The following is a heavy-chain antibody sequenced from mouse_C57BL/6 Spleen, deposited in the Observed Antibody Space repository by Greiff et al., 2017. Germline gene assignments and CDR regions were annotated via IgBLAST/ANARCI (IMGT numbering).Heavy chain of an antibody. Sequence: QVHVKQSGPELVKPGASVKISCKASGYAFSSSWMNWVKQRPGKGLEWIGRIYPGDGATNYNGKFKGKATLTADKSSSTAYMQLSSLTSEDSAVYFCARMGYDYDPYYAMDYWGQGTSVTVSS. D-gene: IGHD2-4*01. CDR2: IYPGDGAT. J-gene: IGHJ4*01. CDR3: ARMGYDYDPYYAMDY. CDR1: GYAFSSSW. V-gene: IGHV1-82*01.